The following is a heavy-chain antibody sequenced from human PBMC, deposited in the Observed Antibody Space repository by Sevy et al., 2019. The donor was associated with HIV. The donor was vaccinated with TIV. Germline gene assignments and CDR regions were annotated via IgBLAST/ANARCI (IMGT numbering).Heavy chain of an antibody. Sequence: GGSLRLSCAASGFTFINYGMYWVRQAPAKGLEWGAFVSSEEGNKYFLESVKGRFTISRDNSKNTLYLQMNSLRPEDRAVYYCARDAQRLPLGELSRIPSARGGMDVWGQGTAVTVSS. CDR3: ARDAQRLPLGELSRIPSARGGMDV. CDR1: GFTFINYG. V-gene: IGHV3-33*07. D-gene: IGHD3-16*02. J-gene: IGHJ6*02. CDR2: VSSEEGNK.